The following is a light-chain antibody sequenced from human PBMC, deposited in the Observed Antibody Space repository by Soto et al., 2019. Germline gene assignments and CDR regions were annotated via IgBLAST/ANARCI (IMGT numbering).Light chain of an antibody. CDR1: SSNIGRNT. CDR3: AAWDDSLNGVI. Sequence: QSVVTQPPSASGTPGQRVTISCSGSSSNIGRNTVNWYQQIPGTAPKLLMFSNNQRPSGIPGRFSGSKSGTSASLAISGLQSEDEADYYCAAWDDSLNGVIFGGGTKLTVL. V-gene: IGLV1-44*01. J-gene: IGLJ2*01. CDR2: SNN.